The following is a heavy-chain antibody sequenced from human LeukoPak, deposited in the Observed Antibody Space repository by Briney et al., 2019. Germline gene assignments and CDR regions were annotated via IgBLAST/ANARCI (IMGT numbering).Heavy chain of an antibody. V-gene: IGHV3-30-3*01. J-gene: IGHJ4*02. CDR3: ARDYSNNFDY. D-gene: IGHD4-11*01. Sequence: GGSLRLSCAASGFTFSSYAMHWVRQAPGKGLEWVAVISYDGSNKYYADSVKGRFTISRDNSKNTLYLQMNSLRAEDTAVYYCARDYSNNFDYWGQGTLVTVSS. CDR2: ISYDGSNK. CDR1: GFTFSSYA.